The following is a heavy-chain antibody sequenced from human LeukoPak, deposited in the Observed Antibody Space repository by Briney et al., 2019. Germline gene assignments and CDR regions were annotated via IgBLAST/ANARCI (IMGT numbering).Heavy chain of an antibody. Sequence: GGSLRLSCAASGFTFSSYAMHWVRQAPGKGLEWVAVISYDGSNKYYADSVKGRFTISRDNSKNTLYLQMNSLRAEDTAVYYCTRDRGSSCYDWGQGTLVTVSS. CDR2: ISYDGSNK. J-gene: IGHJ4*02. CDR1: GFTFSSYA. CDR3: TRDRGSSCYD. D-gene: IGHD6-13*01. V-gene: IGHV3-30-3*01.